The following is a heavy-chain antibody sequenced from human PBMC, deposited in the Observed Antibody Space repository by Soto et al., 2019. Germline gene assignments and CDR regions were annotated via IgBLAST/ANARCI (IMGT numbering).Heavy chain of an antibody. J-gene: IGHJ6*02. CDR1: GGSISSGGYS. CDR3: ARQGFDFWSGYYYYYGMAV. Sequence: SETLSLTCAVSGGSISSGGYSWSWIRQPPGKGLEWIGYIYHSGSTYYNPSLKSRVTISVDRSKNQFSLKLSSVTAADTAVYYCARQGFDFWSGYYYYYGMAVWGQGTTVTVSS. CDR2: IYHSGST. V-gene: IGHV4-30-2*01. D-gene: IGHD3-3*01.